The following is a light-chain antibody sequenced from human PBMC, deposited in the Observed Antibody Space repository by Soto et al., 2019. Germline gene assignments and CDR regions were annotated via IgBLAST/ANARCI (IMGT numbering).Light chain of an antibody. CDR1: QRISSH. V-gene: IGKV1-39*01. CDR2: AAS. CDR3: QQSYSTPWT. Sequence: DIQMTQSPSSLSASVGDRVTITCRASQRISSHLNWYQQKPGKAPKLLIYAASSLQSGVPSRFSGSGSGTDFTLTISSLQPEDFATYYCQQSYSTPWTFGQGTKVDIK. J-gene: IGKJ1*01.